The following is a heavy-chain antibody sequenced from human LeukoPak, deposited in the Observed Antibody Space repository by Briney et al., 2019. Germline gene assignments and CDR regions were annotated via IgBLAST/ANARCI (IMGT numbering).Heavy chain of an antibody. D-gene: IGHD5-18*01. CDR2: INPSGGST. CDR1: GYTFTGYY. Sequence: ASVKVSCKASGYTFTGYYMHWVRQAPGQGLEWMGIINPSGGSTSYAQKFQGRVTMTRDTSTSTAYMELRSLRSDDTAVYYCARVVTAMVTYYYYYMDVWGKGTTVTVSS. CDR3: ARVVTAMVTYYYYYMDV. J-gene: IGHJ6*03. V-gene: IGHV1-46*01.